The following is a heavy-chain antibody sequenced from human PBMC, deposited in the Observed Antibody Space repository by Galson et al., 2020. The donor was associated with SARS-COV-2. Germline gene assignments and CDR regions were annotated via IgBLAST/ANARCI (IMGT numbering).Heavy chain of an antibody. CDR2: ISGHGGST. CDR3: AKTGGYGDYPIDL. J-gene: IGHJ5*02. D-gene: IGHD4-17*01. Sequence: GGSLRLSCAASGLTYRTYVMNWVRQAPGKGLEWVSGISGHGGSTYYADSVKGRFTISRDNSKNTLYLQMDSLRPYDTAIYYCAKTGGYGDYPIDLWGQGTLVTVSS. CDR1: GLTYRTYV. V-gene: IGHV3-23*01.